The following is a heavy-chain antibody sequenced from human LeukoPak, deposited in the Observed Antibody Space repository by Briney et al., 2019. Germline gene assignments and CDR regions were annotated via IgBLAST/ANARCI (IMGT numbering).Heavy chain of an antibody. J-gene: IGHJ4*02. CDR1: GGPISSYY. V-gene: IGHV4-59*01. D-gene: IGHD5-12*01. CDR3: ARDGYSGSDAL. CDR2: IYYSGST. Sequence: SETLSLTCTVSGGPISSYYWSWIRQPPGKGLEWIGYIYYSGSTNYNPSLKSRVTISVDTSKNQFSLRLSSMTAADTAVYYCARDGYSGSDALWGQGTLVTVSS.